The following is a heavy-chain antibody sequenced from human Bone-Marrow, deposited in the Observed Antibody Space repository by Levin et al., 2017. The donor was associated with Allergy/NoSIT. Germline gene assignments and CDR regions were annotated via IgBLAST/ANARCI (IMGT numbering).Heavy chain of an antibody. J-gene: IGHJ6*02. V-gene: IGHV3-30*18. CDR3: AKDHARNSGLLYYYGMDV. CDR1: GFTFSSYG. D-gene: IGHD3-10*01. Sequence: GGSLRLSCAASGFTFSSYGMHWVRQAPGKGLEWVAVISYDGSNKYYADSVKGRFTISRDNSKNTLYLQMNSLRAEDTAVYYCAKDHARNSGLLYYYGMDVWGQGTTVTVSS. CDR2: ISYDGSNK.